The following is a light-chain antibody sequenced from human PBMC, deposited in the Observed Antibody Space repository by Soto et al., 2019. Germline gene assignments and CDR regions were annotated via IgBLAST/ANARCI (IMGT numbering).Light chain of an antibody. CDR2: GAS. V-gene: IGKV3D-15*01. Sequence: EIVMTQSPATLSVSPGERATLSCRASQSVSSNLAWYQQKPGLAPRLLIYGASTRATGIPARFSGSGSGTEFTLTISSLPSEDFAVYYCQQYNNWPPYTFGQGTKLEIQ. CDR3: QQYNNWPPYT. J-gene: IGKJ2*01. CDR1: QSVSSN.